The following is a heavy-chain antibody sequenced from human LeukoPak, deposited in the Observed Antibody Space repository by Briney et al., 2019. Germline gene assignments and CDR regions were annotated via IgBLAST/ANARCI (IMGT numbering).Heavy chain of an antibody. V-gene: IGHV4-38-2*02. Sequence: SETLSLTCTVSSYSISSGYYWGWIRQPPGKGLEWIGSIYHSGSTYYNLSLKSRVTITVDTSKNQFSLKLNSVTAADTAVYYCARVPHGETIFGVVLYWFDPWGQGILVTVSS. D-gene: IGHD3-3*01. J-gene: IGHJ5*02. CDR1: SYSISSGYY. CDR2: IYHSGST. CDR3: ARVPHGETIFGVVLYWFDP.